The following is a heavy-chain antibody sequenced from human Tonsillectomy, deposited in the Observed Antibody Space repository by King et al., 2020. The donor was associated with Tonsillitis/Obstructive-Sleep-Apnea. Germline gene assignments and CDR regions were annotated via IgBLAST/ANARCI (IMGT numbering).Heavy chain of an antibody. J-gene: IGHJ6*03. CDR3: ARGEHCSSTSCPMDV. CDR2: ISISSYT. D-gene: IGHD2-2*01. Sequence: QLVQSGGGLVKPGGSLRLSCAASGFTCSDCYMSWIRQAPGKGLEWCSYISISSYTNYADSVKGRFTICRDNAQNSLYLQMNSLRAEDTAVYYCARGEHCSSTSCPMDVWGKGTTVTVSS. CDR1: GFTCSDCY. V-gene: IGHV3-11*05.